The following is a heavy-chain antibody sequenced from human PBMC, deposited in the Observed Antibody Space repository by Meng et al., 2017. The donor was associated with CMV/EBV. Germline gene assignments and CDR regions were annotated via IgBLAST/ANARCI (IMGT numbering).Heavy chain of an antibody. Sequence: SQTLSLTCAVYGGSFSGYYWSWIRQPPGKGLEWIGEINHSGSTNYNPSLKGRVTISVDTSKNQFSLKLSSVTAEDTAVYYCARDAYYYGSGSYSEVDYWGQGTLVTVSS. CDR2: INHSGST. D-gene: IGHD3-10*01. CDR1: GGSFSGYY. V-gene: IGHV4-34*01. J-gene: IGHJ4*02. CDR3: ARDAYYYGSGSYSEVDY.